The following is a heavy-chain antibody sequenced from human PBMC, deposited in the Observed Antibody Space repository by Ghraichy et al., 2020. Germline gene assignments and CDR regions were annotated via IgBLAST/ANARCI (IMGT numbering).Heavy chain of an antibody. J-gene: IGHJ6*03. Sequence: SETLSLTCTVSGGSISSYYWSWIRQPPGKGLEWIGYIYYSGSTNYNPSLKSRVTIAVDTSENQFHLKLSSVTAADTAVYYCARGNYDVWGGYYAPSFDETYYYYYYIDVWGKGTTVTVSS. V-gene: IGHV4-59*01. CDR2: IYYSGST. D-gene: IGHD3-3*01. CDR1: GGSISSYY. CDR3: ARGNYDVWGGYYAPSFDETYYYYYYIDV.